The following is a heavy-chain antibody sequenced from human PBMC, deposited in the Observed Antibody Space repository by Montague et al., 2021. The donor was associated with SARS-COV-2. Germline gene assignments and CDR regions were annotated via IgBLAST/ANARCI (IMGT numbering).Heavy chain of an antibody. Sequence: SETLSLTCTVSGGSISSSSYYWGLIRPPPGEVLEWIGSFYTSGSTYYHPSLKSRVTISVDTSKHHFSLKLSSVAAADTAVYYCARGVTMIGVVRRYNCFDPWGQGTLVTVSS. D-gene: IGHD3-22*01. CDR3: ARGVTMIGVVRRYNCFDP. CDR2: FYTSGST. V-gene: IGHV4-39*02. J-gene: IGHJ5*02. CDR1: GGSISSSSYY.